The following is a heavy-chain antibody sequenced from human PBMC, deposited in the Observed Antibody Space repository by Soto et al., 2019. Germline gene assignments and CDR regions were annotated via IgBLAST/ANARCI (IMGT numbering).Heavy chain of an antibody. Sequence: PSETLSLTCAVYGGSFSGYYWSWIRQPPGKGLEWIGEINHSGSTNYNPSLKSRVTISVDTSKNQFSLKLSSVTAADTAVYYCASEIYSGYDAYYFDYWGQGTLVTVS. J-gene: IGHJ4*02. D-gene: IGHD5-12*01. CDR1: GGSFSGYY. V-gene: IGHV4-34*01. CDR3: ASEIYSGYDAYYFDY. CDR2: INHSGST.